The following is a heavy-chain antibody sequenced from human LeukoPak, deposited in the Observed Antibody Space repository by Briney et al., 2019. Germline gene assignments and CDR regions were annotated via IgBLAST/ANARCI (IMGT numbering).Heavy chain of an antibody. V-gene: IGHV1-69*01. CDR3: ARVTYSSSWSPDYYYYMDV. J-gene: IGHJ6*03. CDR2: IIPIFGTA. Sequence: SVKVSRKASGGTFSSYAISWVRQAPGQGLEWMGGIIPIFGTANYAQKFQGRVTITADESTSTAYMELSSLRSEDTAVYYCARVTYSSSWSPDYYYYMDVWGKGTTVTVSS. CDR1: GGTFSSYA. D-gene: IGHD6-13*01.